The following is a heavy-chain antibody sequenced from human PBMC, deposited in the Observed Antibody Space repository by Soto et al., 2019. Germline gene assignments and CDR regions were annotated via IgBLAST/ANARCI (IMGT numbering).Heavy chain of an antibody. CDR3: TDGGGSDFDY. CDR2: IKSKTDGGTT. J-gene: IGHJ4*02. V-gene: IGHV3-15*01. CDR1: GFTFINAW. Sequence: WGSLRLSCAASGFTFINAWISFVRQAPGKGLEWVGRIKSKTDGGTTDYAAPVKGRFTISRDDSKNTLYLQMNSLKTEDTAVYYCTDGGGSDFDYWGQGTLVTVSS. D-gene: IGHD2-21*01.